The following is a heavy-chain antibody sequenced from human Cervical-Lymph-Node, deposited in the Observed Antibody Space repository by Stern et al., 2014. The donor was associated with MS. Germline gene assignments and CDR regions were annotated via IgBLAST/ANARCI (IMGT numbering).Heavy chain of an antibody. D-gene: IGHD1-1*01. CDR2: IYPDDSDI. CDR1: GYTFTNNW. Sequence: VQLVQSGAEVKKPGESLKIYCKGSGYTFTNNWIAWVRQMPGKGLEWMGIIYPDDSDIRYSPSLQGQVTLSADKSLRTTYPPWSSLKAADSAVYYWARPPPRRKWDDPNYGMDVWGQGTTVTVS. CDR3: ARPPPRRKWDDPNYGMDV. J-gene: IGHJ6*02. V-gene: IGHV5-51*03.